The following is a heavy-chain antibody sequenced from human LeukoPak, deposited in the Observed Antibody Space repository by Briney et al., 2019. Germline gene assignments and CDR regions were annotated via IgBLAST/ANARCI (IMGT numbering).Heavy chain of an antibody. CDR1: AFTFSSYA. Sequence: PGGSLRLSCAASAFTFSSYAMSWVRQAPGKGLEWVSAISGSGGSTYYADSVKGRFTFSRDNSKNTLYLQMNSLRAEDTAVYYCAKDPVGYSSGWYLYYFDYWGQGTLVTVSS. CDR3: AKDPVGYSSGWYLYYFDY. V-gene: IGHV3-23*01. D-gene: IGHD6-19*01. J-gene: IGHJ4*02. CDR2: ISGSGGST.